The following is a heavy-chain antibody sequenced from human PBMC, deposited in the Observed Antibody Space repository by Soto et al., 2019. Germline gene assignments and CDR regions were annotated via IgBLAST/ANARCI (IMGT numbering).Heavy chain of an antibody. Sequence: GASVKVSCKASGYTFTIYYIHWVRQAPGQGLEWMAIINPLPTSGSTNYAQKFQGRVTVTRDTSTSTVYLELSSLRSDDTAVYYCARDLAAAAYWGQGTLVTVSS. J-gene: IGHJ4*02. CDR3: ARDLAAAAY. CDR1: GYTFTIYY. V-gene: IGHV1-46*01. D-gene: IGHD6-13*01. CDR2: INPLPTSGST.